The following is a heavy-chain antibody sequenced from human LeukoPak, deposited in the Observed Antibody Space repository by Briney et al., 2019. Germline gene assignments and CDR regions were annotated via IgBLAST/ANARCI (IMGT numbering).Heavy chain of an antibody. V-gene: IGHV4-34*01. CDR3: ARGRAYYFDY. CDR2: INHSGST. CDR1: GGSFSGYF. J-gene: IGHJ4*02. Sequence: SETLSLTCAVYGGSFSGYFWSWIRQPPGKGLEWIGEINHSGSTNYNPSLKSRVTISVDTSKNQFSLKLSSVTAADTAVYYCARGRAYYFDYWGQGTLVTVSS.